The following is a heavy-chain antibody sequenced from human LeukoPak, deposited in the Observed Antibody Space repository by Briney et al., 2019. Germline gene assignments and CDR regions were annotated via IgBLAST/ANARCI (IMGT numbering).Heavy chain of an antibody. V-gene: IGHV3-23*01. J-gene: IGHJ4*02. CDR2: ISGSGGST. Sequence: PGRSLRLSCAASGFTFSSYAMSWVRQAPGKGLEWVSAISGSGGSTYYADSVKGRFTISRDNSKNTLYLQMNSLRAEDTAVYYCAKVHRSGYDSSLHFYYFDYWGQGTLVTVSS. CDR3: AKVHRSGYDSSLHFYYFDY. D-gene: IGHD5-12*01. CDR1: GFTFSSYA.